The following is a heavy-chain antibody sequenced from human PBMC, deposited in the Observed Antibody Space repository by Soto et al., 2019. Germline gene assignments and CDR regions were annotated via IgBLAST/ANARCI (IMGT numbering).Heavy chain of an antibody. V-gene: IGHV4-31*03. CDR3: AREITGTTDY. D-gene: IGHD1-7*01. J-gene: IGHJ4*02. CDR1: GGSISSGGYY. Sequence: PSETLSLTCTVSGGSISSGGYYWGWIRQHPGKGLEWIGYIYYSGSTYYNPSLKSRVTISVDTSKNQFSLKLSSVTAADTAVYYCAREITGTTDYWGQGTLVTVSS. CDR2: IYYSGST.